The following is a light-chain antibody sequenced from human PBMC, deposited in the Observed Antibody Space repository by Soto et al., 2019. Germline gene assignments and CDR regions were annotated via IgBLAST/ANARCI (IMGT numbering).Light chain of an antibody. CDR2: DVT. CDR1: STDVGSYNF. V-gene: IGLV2-14*03. J-gene: IGLJ2*01. CDR3: SSYRGSSTPV. Sequence: QSALTQPASVSGSPGQSSTISCTGTSTDVGSYNFVSWYQQHPGNAPKLVIFDVTNRPSEVSDRFSGSKSGNTASLTISGLQFEDEADYYCSSYRGSSTPVFGGGTKVTVL.